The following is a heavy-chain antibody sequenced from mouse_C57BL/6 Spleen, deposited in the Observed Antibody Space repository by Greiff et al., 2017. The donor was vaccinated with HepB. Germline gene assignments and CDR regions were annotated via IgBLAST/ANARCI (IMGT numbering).Heavy chain of an antibody. CDR1: GFTFSDYY. V-gene: IGHV5-12*01. J-gene: IGHJ3*01. D-gene: IGHD2-4*01. CDR3: ARHPYDYDAGAWFAY. CDR2: ISNGGGST. Sequence: EVKLLESGGGLVQPGGSLKLSCAASGFTFSDYYMYWVRQTPEKRLEWVAYISNGGGSTYYPDTVKGRFTISRDNAKNTLYLQMSRLKSEDTAMYYCARHPYDYDAGAWFAYWGQGTLVTVSA.